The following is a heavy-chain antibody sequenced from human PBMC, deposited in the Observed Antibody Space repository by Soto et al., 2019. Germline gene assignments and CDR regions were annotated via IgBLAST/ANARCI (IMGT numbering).Heavy chain of an antibody. J-gene: IGHJ4*02. CDR3: AKGRGPNWNFDY. CDR2: ISGSGGTA. Sequence: EVQLLESGGGSVQPGGSLRLSCAASGFTFSSYAMHWVRRPPAKGLEWVSSISGSGGTAYYADSVKGRFSISRDSLVNTLYLQMNSLRAEDTAVYYCAKGRGPNWNFDYWGQGTLVTVSP. D-gene: IGHD1-1*01. V-gene: IGHV3-23*01. CDR1: GFTFSSYA.